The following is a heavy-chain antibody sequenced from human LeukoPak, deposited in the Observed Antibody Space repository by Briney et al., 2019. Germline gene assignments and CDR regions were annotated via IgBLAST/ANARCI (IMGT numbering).Heavy chain of an antibody. Sequence: SETLSLTCTVSGGSINNYYWSWIRQPPGKGLEWIGTIYYSGSTYYNPSLKSRVTISVDTSKNQFSLKLSSVTAADTAVYYCARAGYSGYQFWGYNWFDPWGQGTLVTVSS. J-gene: IGHJ5*02. V-gene: IGHV4-59*12. CDR2: IYYSGST. D-gene: IGHD5-12*01. CDR3: ARAGYSGYQFWGYNWFDP. CDR1: GGSINNYY.